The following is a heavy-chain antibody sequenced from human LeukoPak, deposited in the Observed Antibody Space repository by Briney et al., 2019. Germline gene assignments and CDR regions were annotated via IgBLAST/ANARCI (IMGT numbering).Heavy chain of an antibody. Sequence: GESLKISCKGAGYTFNNYWIGWVRQMPGKGLEWMGVIYPDDSDTTYSPSFQGQVTISADKSISTAYLQWSSLKASDTAMYYCASAGDSSGYYYFSAFDIWGQGTMVTVSS. CDR2: IYPDDSDT. D-gene: IGHD3-22*01. CDR1: GYTFNNYW. J-gene: IGHJ3*02. CDR3: ASAGDSSGYYYFSAFDI. V-gene: IGHV5-51*01.